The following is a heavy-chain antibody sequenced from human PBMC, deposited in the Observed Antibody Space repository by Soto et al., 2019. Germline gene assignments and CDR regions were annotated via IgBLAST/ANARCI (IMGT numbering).Heavy chain of an antibody. Sequence: AGGSLRLSCAASGFTFSSYSMNWVRQAPGKGLEWVSYISSSSSTIYYADSVKGRFTISRDNAKNSLYLQMNSLRDEDTAVYYCAREAMTTVTTSKYYYYYGMDVWGQGTTVTVSS. J-gene: IGHJ6*02. V-gene: IGHV3-48*02. D-gene: IGHD4-17*01. CDR1: GFTFSSYS. CDR3: AREAMTTVTTSKYYYYYGMDV. CDR2: ISSSSSTI.